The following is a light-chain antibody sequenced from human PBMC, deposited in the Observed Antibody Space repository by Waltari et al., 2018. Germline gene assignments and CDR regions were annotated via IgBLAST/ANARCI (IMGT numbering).Light chain of an antibody. J-gene: IGLJ1*01. Sequence: QSALTQPASVPGSPGRSITISCTGTDSDVGAYNFVSWYRQHPGKAPHLIIYEVSERPPGISDRFSGSKSDNTASLTISGLQADDEAVYYCSSYTTSNAPGVFGTGTKVTVL. CDR1: DSDVGAYNF. CDR2: EVS. V-gene: IGLV2-14*01. CDR3: SSYTTSNAPGV.